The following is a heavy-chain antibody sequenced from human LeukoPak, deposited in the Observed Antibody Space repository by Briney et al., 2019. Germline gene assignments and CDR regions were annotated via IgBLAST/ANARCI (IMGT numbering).Heavy chain of an antibody. V-gene: IGHV3-7*01. J-gene: IGHJ4*02. Sequence: PGGSLRLSCAASGFTFSSYWMSWVRQAPGKGLEWVANIKQDGSEKYYVDSVKGRFTISRDNAKNSLYLQMNSLRAEDTAVYYCARGPLYYYGSGSYYSEPDYWGQGTLVTVSS. D-gene: IGHD3-10*01. CDR1: GFTFSSYW. CDR3: ARGPLYYYGSGSYYSEPDY. CDR2: IKQDGSEK.